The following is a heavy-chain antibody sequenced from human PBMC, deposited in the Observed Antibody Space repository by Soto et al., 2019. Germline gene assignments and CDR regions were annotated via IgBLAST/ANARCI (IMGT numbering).Heavy chain of an antibody. CDR2: INPNSGGT. V-gene: IGHV1-2*02. CDR3: ARVWLHTSLDY. J-gene: IGHJ4*02. CDR1: GGTFSSYA. Sequence: GASVKVSCKASGGTFSSYAISWVRQAPGQGLEWMGWINPNSGGTNYAQKFQGRVTMTRDTSISTAYMELSRLRSDDTAVYYCARVWLHTSLDYWGQGTLVTVSS. D-gene: IGHD2-2*02.